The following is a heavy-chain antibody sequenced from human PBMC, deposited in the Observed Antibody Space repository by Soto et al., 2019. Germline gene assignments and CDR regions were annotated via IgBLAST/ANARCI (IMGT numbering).Heavy chain of an antibody. V-gene: IGHV5-10-1*01. Sequence: GESLKISCKGSGYTFTSYWISWVRQMPGKGLEWMGRIDPSDSYINYSPSFQGHVTISADKSISTAYLQWSSLKASDTAIYYCARVGYSGHTGTYYFDYWGQGALVTVSS. D-gene: IGHD1-26*01. CDR3: ARVGYSGHTGTYYFDY. CDR2: IDPSDSYI. CDR1: GYTFTSYW. J-gene: IGHJ4*02.